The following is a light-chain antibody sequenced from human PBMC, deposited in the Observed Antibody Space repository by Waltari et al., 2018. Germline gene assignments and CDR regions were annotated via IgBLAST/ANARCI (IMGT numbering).Light chain of an antibody. J-gene: IGLJ3*02. CDR2: DQD. CDR1: SLIYYY. V-gene: IGLV3-19*01. Sequence: SSELTQDPAVSVALWQTVRITCQGDSLIYYYASWYQQKPGQAPVLVMYDQDNRPSGIPDRFSDSSSGNTVSLTIAGAQAEDEADYHCNSRDSSGRHLVFGGGTKLTVL. CDR3: NSRDSSGRHLV.